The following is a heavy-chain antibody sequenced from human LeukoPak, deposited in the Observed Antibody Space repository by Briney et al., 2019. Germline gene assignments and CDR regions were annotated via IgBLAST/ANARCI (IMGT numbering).Heavy chain of an antibody. D-gene: IGHD6-6*01. CDR3: AREGSSSFGFDP. V-gene: IGHV4-31*03. CDR1: GGSISSGGYY. J-gene: IGHJ5*02. Sequence: PSETLSLTCTVSGGSISSGGYYWSWTRQHPGKGLEWIGYIYYSGSTYYNPSLKSRVTISVDTSKNQFSLKLSSVTAADTAVYYCAREGSSSFGFDPWGQGTLVTVSS. CDR2: IYYSGST.